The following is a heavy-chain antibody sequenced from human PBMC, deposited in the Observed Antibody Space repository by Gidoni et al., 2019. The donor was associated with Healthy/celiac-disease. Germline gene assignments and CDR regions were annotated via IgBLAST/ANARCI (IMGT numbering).Heavy chain of an antibody. V-gene: IGHV3-9*01. CDR3: AKAMGPNYYYYGMDV. Sequence: EVQLVESGGGLVQPGRSLRLSCAASGFTFDDYAMHWVRQAPGKGLEGVSGISWNSGSIGYADSVKGRFTISRDNANNSLYLQMNSLRAEDTALYYCAKAMGPNYYYYGMDVWGQGTTVTVSS. J-gene: IGHJ6*02. CDR1: GFTFDDYA. CDR2: ISWNSGSI.